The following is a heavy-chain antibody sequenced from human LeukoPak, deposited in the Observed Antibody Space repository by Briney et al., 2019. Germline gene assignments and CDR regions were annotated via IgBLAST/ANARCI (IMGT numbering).Heavy chain of an antibody. J-gene: IGHJ4*02. CDR3: ASLLFTSPLLLGYFDY. Sequence: PSETLSLTCAVYGGSFSGYYWSWIRQPPGKGLEWIGEINHSGSTNYNPSLKSRVTISVDTSKNQFSLKLSSVTAADTAVYYCASLLFTSPLLLGYFDYWGQGTLVTVSS. D-gene: IGHD3-16*01. CDR2: INHSGST. CDR1: GGSFSGYY. V-gene: IGHV4-34*01.